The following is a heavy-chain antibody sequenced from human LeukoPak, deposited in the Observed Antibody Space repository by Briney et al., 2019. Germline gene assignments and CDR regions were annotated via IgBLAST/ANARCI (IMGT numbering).Heavy chain of an antibody. Sequence: SETLSLTCTVSGYSISSNYYWGWIRQPPGKGLEWIGSIYHSGSTYYNPSLKSRVTISADTSRNQFSLKLSSVTAADTAVYFCARDAYYDFWSGYSRGADYWGQGTLVTVSS. CDR1: GYSISSNYY. J-gene: IGHJ4*02. V-gene: IGHV4-38-2*02. CDR3: ARDAYYDFWSGYSRGADY. D-gene: IGHD3-3*01. CDR2: IYHSGST.